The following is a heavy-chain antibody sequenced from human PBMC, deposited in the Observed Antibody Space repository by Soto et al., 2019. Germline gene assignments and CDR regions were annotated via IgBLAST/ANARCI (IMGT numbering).Heavy chain of an antibody. CDR3: ARGTCSSTTCYAVYFDS. CDR1: GFTFSSYW. V-gene: IGHV3-7*01. Sequence: EVQLVESGGGLVQPGGSLRLSCVASGFTFSSYWMSWVRQAPGKGLEWVANIKQDGSKKYYVDSVKGRFTISRDNAKNPLYLQMHSLRAEDTAVYYCARGTCSSTTCYAVYFDSWGQGTLVTVSS. J-gene: IGHJ4*02. D-gene: IGHD2-2*01. CDR2: IKQDGSKK.